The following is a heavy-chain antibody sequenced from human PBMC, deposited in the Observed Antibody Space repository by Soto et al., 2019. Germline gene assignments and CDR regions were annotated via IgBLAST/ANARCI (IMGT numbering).Heavy chain of an antibody. CDR3: ARAPNEAFHV. J-gene: IGHJ3*01. Sequence: SETRSLTCSVSGGSMSRYFLHCIRHAPGKGLEWIGYMFFNESTNYNPSLKSRVTISLDTSKSLFSLELNSVTAADTAMYYCARAPNEAFHVWGQAPLVT. D-gene: IGHD1-1*01. CDR1: GGSMSRYF. V-gene: IGHV4-59*01. CDR2: MFFNEST.